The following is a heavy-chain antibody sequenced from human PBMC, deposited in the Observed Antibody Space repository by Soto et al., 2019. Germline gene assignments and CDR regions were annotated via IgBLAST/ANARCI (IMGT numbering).Heavy chain of an antibody. V-gene: IGHV1-69*02. Sequence: ASVKVSCKASGGTFSSYTISWVRQAPGQGLEWMGRIIPILGIANYAQKFQGRVTITADKSTSTAYMELSSLRSEDTAVYYCARYGSGSDYFAYWGQGTLVTVSS. J-gene: IGHJ4*02. CDR3: ARYGSGSDYFAY. CDR2: IIPILGIA. D-gene: IGHD3-10*01. CDR1: GGTFSSYT.